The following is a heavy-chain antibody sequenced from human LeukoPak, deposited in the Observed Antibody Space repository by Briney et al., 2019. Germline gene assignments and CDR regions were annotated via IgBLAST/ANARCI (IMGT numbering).Heavy chain of an antibody. CDR1: GFTFSSYG. CDR3: AKASPVVPAAIGAFDI. Sequence: GRSLRLSCAASGFTFSSYGMHWVRQAPGKGLEWVAVIWYDGSNKYYADSVKGRFTISRDNSKNTLYLQMNSLRAEDTAVYYCAKASPVVPAAIGAFDIWGQGTMVTVSS. CDR2: IWYDGSNK. V-gene: IGHV3-33*06. D-gene: IGHD2-2*01. J-gene: IGHJ3*02.